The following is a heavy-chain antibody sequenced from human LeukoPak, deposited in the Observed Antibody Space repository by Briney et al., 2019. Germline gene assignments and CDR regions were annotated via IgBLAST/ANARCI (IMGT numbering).Heavy chain of an antibody. V-gene: IGHV1-8*01. CDR2: MNPNSGNT. CDR1: GYTFTSYD. Sequence: GASVKVSCKASGYTFTSYDINWVRQATGQGLEWMGWMNPNSGNTGYAQKFQGRVTITRDTSISTVYMELSSLRSEDTAVYYCAGGVAVAGKVDYWGQGTLVTVSA. D-gene: IGHD6-19*01. CDR3: AGGVAVAGKVDY. J-gene: IGHJ4*02.